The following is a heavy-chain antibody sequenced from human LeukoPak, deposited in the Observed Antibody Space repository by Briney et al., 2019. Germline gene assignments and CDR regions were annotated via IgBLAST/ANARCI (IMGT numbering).Heavy chain of an antibody. D-gene: IGHD4-17*01. CDR3: TYGGNFDY. CDR2: ITPTGGTT. CDR1: GFTFNTYA. J-gene: IGHJ4*02. Sequence: QPGGSLGLSCAASGFTFNTYAMSWVRQAPGKGLEWVSSITPTGGTTYYADSVKGRFTISRDNSKNTLSLQMNSLRAEDTARYYCTYGGNFDYWGQGTLVTVSS. V-gene: IGHV3-23*01.